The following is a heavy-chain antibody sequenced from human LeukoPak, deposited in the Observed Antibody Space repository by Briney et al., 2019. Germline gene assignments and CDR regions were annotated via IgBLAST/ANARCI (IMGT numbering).Heavy chain of an antibody. Sequence: DPGGSLRLSCAASGFTFSSYWMSWVRQAPGKGLEWVANIKQDGSEKYYVDSVKGRFTISRDNAKNSLYLQMNSLRAEDTAVYYCARALGVHGWGYFDLWGRGTLVTVSS. D-gene: IGHD6-19*01. CDR3: ARALGVHGWGYFDL. CDR1: GFTFSSYW. CDR2: IKQDGSEK. J-gene: IGHJ2*01. V-gene: IGHV3-7*01.